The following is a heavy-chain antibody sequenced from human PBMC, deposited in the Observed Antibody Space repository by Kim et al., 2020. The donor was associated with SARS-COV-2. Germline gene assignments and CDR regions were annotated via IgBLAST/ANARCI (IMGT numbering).Heavy chain of an antibody. CDR3: ARDSVVVRSGYDLLGY. V-gene: IGHV1-3*01. J-gene: IGHJ4*02. D-gene: IGHD5-12*01. CDR1: GYSFTNYD. CDR2: INGDDGKA. Sequence: ASVKVSCKTSGYSFTNYDMHWVRQAPGQGLEWMGLINGDDGKAKFSQKFQGRVTITRDTSASTVYMGLSSLRSEDTAMYYCARDSVVVRSGYDLLGYWGQGTLVTVSS.